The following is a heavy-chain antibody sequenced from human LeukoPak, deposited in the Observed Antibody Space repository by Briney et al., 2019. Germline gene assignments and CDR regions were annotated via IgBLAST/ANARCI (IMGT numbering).Heavy chain of an antibody. J-gene: IGHJ4*02. CDR2: ISDSGGRT. CDR1: GITLSNYG. Sequence: GGSLRLSCAVSGITLSNYGMSWVRQAPGKGLEWVAGISDSGGRTKYAGSVKGRFTISRDNPKNTLYLQMNSLRPEDTAVYFCAKRGVVIRVILVGFHKEANYFDSWGQGVLVTVSS. CDR3: AKRGVVIRVILVGFHKEANYFDS. D-gene: IGHD3-22*01. V-gene: IGHV3-23*01.